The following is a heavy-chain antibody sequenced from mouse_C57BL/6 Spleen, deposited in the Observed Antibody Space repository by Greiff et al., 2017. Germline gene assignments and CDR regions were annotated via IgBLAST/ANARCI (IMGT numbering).Heavy chain of an antibody. J-gene: IGHJ2*01. Sequence: DVKLVESGGGLVKPGGSLKLSCAASGFTFSSYAMSWVRQTPEKRLEWVATISDGGSYTYYPDNVKGRFTISRDNAKNNLYLQMSHLKSEDTAIYYSARGGGYGPFDYWGQGTTLTVSS. D-gene: IGHD1-2*01. CDR2: ISDGGSYT. V-gene: IGHV5-4*03. CDR1: GFTFSSYA. CDR3: ARGGGYGPFDY.